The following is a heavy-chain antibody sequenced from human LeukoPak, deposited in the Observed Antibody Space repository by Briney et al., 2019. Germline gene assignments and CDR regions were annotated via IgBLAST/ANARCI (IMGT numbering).Heavy chain of an antibody. Sequence: GGSLRLFCAASGFTFSSYGMHWVRQATGKGLEWVAVLSYDGSNKYYADSVKGRFTISRDNSKNTLYLQMNSLRAEDTAVYYCAKDRGYYYGSGSALDYWGQGPLVTVSS. J-gene: IGHJ4*02. CDR3: AKDRGYYYGSGSALDY. D-gene: IGHD3-10*01. CDR1: GFTFSSYG. V-gene: IGHV3-30*18. CDR2: LSYDGSNK.